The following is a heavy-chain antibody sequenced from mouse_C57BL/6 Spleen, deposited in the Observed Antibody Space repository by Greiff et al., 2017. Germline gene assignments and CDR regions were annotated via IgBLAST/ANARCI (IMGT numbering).Heavy chain of an antibody. CDR3: ARRNDYVSSYDGYYYAMDY. V-gene: IGHV5-4*03. D-gene: IGHD1-1*01. CDR1: GFTFSSYA. Sequence: EVQLVESGGGLVKPGGSLKLSCAASGFTFSSYAMYWVRQTPEKRLEWVATISDGGSYTYYPDNVKGRFTISRDNAKNNLYLQMSQLKSEDTAMYYCARRNDYVSSYDGYYYAMDYWGQGTSVTVSS. J-gene: IGHJ4*01. CDR2: ISDGGSYT.